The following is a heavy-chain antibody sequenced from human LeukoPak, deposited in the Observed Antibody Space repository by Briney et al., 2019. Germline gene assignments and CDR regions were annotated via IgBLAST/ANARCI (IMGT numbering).Heavy chain of an antibody. D-gene: IGHD2-2*01. CDR3: ATTPYCGSASCHAFDI. CDR2: IDPSDSYT. V-gene: IGHV5-10-1*04. CDR1: GYSFTTYW. Sequence: GESLKISCKVSGYSFTTYWISWVRQMPGKGLEWMGRIDPSDSYTDYAPSFQGQVTISADKSISTAYLQWSSLKASDTAMYYCATTPYCGSASCHAFDIWGQGTMVTVSS. J-gene: IGHJ3*02.